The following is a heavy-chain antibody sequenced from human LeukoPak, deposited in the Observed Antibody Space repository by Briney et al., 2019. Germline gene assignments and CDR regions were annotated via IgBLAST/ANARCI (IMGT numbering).Heavy chain of an antibody. CDR3: ARGYGSGDYYMDV. CDR1: GFTVSSNY. D-gene: IGHD3-10*01. CDR2: IYSGGST. J-gene: IGHJ6*03. Sequence: PGGSLRLSCAASGFTVSSNYMSWVRQAPGKGLEWVSVIYSGGSTYYADSVKGRFTISRDNSKNTLYLQMNSPRAEDTAVYYCARGYGSGDYYMDVWGKGTTVTISS. V-gene: IGHV3-53*01.